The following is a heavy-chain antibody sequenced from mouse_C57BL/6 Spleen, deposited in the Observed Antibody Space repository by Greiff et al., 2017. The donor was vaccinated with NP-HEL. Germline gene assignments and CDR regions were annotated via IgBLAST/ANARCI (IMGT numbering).Heavy chain of an antibody. CDR3: AREGKPQTGTGGNAMDY. CDR2: IYPRSGNT. V-gene: IGHV1-81*01. CDR1: GYTFTSYG. J-gene: IGHJ4*01. D-gene: IGHD4-1*01. Sequence: QVQLQQSGAELARPGASVKLSCKASGYTFTSYGISWVKQRTGQGLEWIGEIYPRSGNTYYNEKFKGKATLTADKSSSTSYMELRSLTSEDSAVYFCAREGKPQTGTGGNAMDYWGQGTSVTVSS.